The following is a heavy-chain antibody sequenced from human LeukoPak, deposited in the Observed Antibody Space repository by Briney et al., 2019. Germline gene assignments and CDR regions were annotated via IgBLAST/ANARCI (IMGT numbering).Heavy chain of an antibody. D-gene: IGHD3-3*01. V-gene: IGHV4-31*03. CDR2: IYYSGST. Sequence: SQTLSLTCTVSGGSISSGGYYWSWIRQHPGKGLEWIGYIYYSGSTYYNPSLKSRVTISVDTSKNQFSLKLSSVTAADTAVYYCARGPPPLYYDFWSGYYPFNYYCMDVWGKGTTVTVSS. CDR3: ARGPPPLYYDFWSGYYPFNYYCMDV. CDR1: GGSISSGGYY. J-gene: IGHJ6*03.